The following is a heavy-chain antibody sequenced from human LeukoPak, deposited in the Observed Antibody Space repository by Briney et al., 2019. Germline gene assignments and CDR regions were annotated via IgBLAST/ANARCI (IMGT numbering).Heavy chain of an antibody. D-gene: IGHD2-15*01. V-gene: IGHV1-2*02. J-gene: IGHJ3*02. CDR1: GYTFTGYY. CDR3: ARVDPEYCSGGSCYHDAFDI. Sequence: ASVTVSCKASGYTFTGYYMHWVRQAPGQGLEWMGWINPNSGGTNYAQKFQGRVTMTRDTSISTAYMELSRLRSDDTAVYYCARVDPEYCSGGSCYHDAFDIWGQGTMVTVSS. CDR2: INPNSGGT.